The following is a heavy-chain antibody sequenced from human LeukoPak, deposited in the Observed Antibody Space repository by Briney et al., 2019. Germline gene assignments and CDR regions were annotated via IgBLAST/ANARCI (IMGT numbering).Heavy chain of an antibody. CDR3: ARVLDGYKELEAFDI. J-gene: IGHJ3*02. CDR2: IYHSGST. V-gene: IGHV4-4*02. Sequence: PSETLSLTCAVSGGSISSSNWWSWVRQPPGKGLEWIGEIYHSGSTNYNPSLKSRVTISVDKSKNQFSLKLSSVTAADTAVYYCARVLDGYKELEAFDIWGQGTMVTVSS. CDR1: GGSISSSNW. D-gene: IGHD5-24*01.